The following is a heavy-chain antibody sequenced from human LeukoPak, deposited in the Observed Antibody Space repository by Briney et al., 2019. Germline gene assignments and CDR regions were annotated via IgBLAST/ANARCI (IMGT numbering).Heavy chain of an antibody. Sequence: SGGSLRLSCAASGFIFSDYYMTWIRQAPGKGLEWISYISDSGDTIYYADSVKGRFTISRDNAKNSLYLQMNSLRAEDTAVYYCARGPYTNGHYFDYWGQGTLATVSS. J-gene: IGHJ4*02. D-gene: IGHD6-19*01. CDR2: ISDSGDTI. V-gene: IGHV3-11*04. CDR1: GFIFSDYY. CDR3: ARGPYTNGHYFDY.